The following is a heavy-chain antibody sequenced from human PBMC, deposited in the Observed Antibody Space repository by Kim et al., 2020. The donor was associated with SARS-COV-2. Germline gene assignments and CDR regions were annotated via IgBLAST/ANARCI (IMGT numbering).Heavy chain of an antibody. CDR1: GGSISSYY. CDR2: VYYCGST. V-gene: IGHV4-59*01. Sequence: SETLSLTCTVSGGSISSYYWCWIRQRPGPGLEWIGNVYYCGSTNSNHSLKIRVSISVYTDKNKFSLTLNSVSAAAAAVYYCARDWGGRNGVGVWGQ. J-gene: IGHJ6*01. CDR3: ARDWGGRNGVGV. D-gene: IGHD2-21*01.